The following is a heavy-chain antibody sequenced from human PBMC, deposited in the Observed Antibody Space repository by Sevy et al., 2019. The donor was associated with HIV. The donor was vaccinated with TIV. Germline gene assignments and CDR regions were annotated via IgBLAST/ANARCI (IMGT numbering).Heavy chain of an antibody. CDR1: GFTFSSYA. V-gene: IGHV3-23*01. CDR2: ISGSGGST. CDR3: AKDPVGSAKPVGSFDY. J-gene: IGHJ4*02. Sequence: GESLRLSCAASGFTFSSYAMSWVRQAPGKGLEWVSAISGSGGSTYYADSVKGRFTISRDNSKNTLYLQMNSLRAEDTAVYYCAKDPVGSAKPVGSFDYWGQGTLVTVSS. D-gene: IGHD3-10*01.